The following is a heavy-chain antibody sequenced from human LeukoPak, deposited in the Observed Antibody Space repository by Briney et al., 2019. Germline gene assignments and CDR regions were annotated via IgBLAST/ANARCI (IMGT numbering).Heavy chain of an antibody. CDR2: ISWNSGSI. CDR1: GFTFDDYA. J-gene: IGHJ4*02. Sequence: GGSLRLPCAASGFTFDDYAMHWVRQAPGKGLEWVSGISWNSGSIGYADSVKGRFTISRDNAKNSLYLQMNSLRAEDTALYYCAKDGVPYYYDSSGYWGGYYFDYWGQGTLVTVSS. CDR3: AKDGVPYYYDSSGYWGGYYFDY. D-gene: IGHD3-22*01. V-gene: IGHV3-9*01.